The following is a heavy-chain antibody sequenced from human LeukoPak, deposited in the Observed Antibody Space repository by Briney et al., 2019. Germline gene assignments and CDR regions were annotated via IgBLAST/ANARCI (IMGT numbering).Heavy chain of an antibody. Sequence: GGSLRLSCAASGITFSSYGMSWVRQAPGKGLEWVSSISSTCGTTYYADSVKGRFTISRDNSKNTLYLQMNSLRAEDTAIYYCAKNGDRGAYCTGGTCYPYFYYYMDVWGKGTTVTI. V-gene: IGHV3-23*01. CDR1: GITFSSYG. CDR3: AKNGDRGAYCTGGTCYPYFYYYMDV. J-gene: IGHJ6*03. D-gene: IGHD2-15*01. CDR2: ISSTCGTT.